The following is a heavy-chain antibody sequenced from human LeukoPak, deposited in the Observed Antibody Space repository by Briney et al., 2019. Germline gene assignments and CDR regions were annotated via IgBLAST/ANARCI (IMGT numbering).Heavy chain of an antibody. V-gene: IGHV1-2*02. D-gene: IGHD3-9*01. CDR3: AGPGYGDYGMDV. CDR1: GYTFTGYY. J-gene: IGHJ6*02. CDR2: INPNSGGT. Sequence: ASVKVSCKASGYTFTGYYMHWVRQAPGQGLEWMGWINPNSGGTNYAQKFQGRVTMTRDTSISTAYMELSRLRSDDTAVCYCAGPGYGDYGMDVWGQGTTVTVSS.